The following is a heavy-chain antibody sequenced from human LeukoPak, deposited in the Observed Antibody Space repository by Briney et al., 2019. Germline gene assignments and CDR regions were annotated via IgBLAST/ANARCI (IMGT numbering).Heavy chain of an antibody. CDR2: IYPGDSDT. CDR3: ARHDRYSGSYD. J-gene: IGHJ4*02. Sequence: GESLKISCKGSGYSFTNYWIGWVRQMPGKGLEWMGIIYPGDSDTKYSPSFQGQVTISADKSIGTAYLQWSSLKASDTAMYYCARHDRYSGSYDWGQGTLVTVSS. D-gene: IGHD1-26*01. V-gene: IGHV5-51*01. CDR1: GYSFTNYW.